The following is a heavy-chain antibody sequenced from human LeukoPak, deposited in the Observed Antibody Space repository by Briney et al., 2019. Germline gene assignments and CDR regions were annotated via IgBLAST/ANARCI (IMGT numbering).Heavy chain of an antibody. CDR1: GFTFSSYS. Sequence: GGSLRLSCAASGFTFSSYSMNWVRQAPGKGLEWVSYISSSGSTIYYADSVKGRFTISRDNAKNSLYLQMNSLRAEDTAVYYCATTLRTRGTWYFDLWGRGTLVTVSS. V-gene: IGHV3-48*04. CDR3: ATTLRTRGTWYFDL. CDR2: ISSSGSTI. J-gene: IGHJ2*01. D-gene: IGHD1-1*01.